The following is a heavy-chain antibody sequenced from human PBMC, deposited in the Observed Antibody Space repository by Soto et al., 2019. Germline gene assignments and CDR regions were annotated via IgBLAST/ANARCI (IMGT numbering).Heavy chain of an antibody. CDR3: ARGERRYCSGGSCPAFDI. J-gene: IGHJ3*02. D-gene: IGHD2-15*01. CDR2: IYYSGST. V-gene: IGHV4-59*01. CDR1: GGSISSYY. Sequence: PSETLSLTCTVSGGSISSYYWSWIRQPPGKGLEWIGYIYYSGSTNYNPSLKSRVTISVDTSKNQFSLKLSSVTAADTAVYYCARGERRYCSGGSCPAFDIWGQGTMVTVS.